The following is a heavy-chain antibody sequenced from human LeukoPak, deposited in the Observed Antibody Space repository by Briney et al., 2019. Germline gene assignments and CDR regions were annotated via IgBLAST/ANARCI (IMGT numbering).Heavy chain of an antibody. D-gene: IGHD5/OR15-5a*01. V-gene: IGHV3-30*18. Sequence: GGSLRLSCAASGFAFSSYGMHWVRQAPGKGLEWVAVISYDGSNKYYADSVKGRFTISRDNSKNTLYLQMNSLRAEDTAVYHCAKGVFAFDIWGQGTMVTVSS. CDR3: AKGVFAFDI. J-gene: IGHJ3*02. CDR2: ISYDGSNK. CDR1: GFAFSSYG.